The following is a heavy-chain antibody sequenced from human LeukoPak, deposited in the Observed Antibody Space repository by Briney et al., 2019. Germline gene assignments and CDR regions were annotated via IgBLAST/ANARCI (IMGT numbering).Heavy chain of an antibody. J-gene: IGHJ4*02. CDR1: GYTFTSYG. D-gene: IGHD2-15*01. CDR2: ISAYNGNT. CDR3: ARDDKYCSGGSCYLGSSVVDY. V-gene: IGHV1-18*01. Sequence: ASVKVSCKASGYTFTSYGISWVRQAPGQGLEWMGWISAYNGNTNYAQKLQGRVTMTTDTSTSTAYMELRSLRSDDTAVYYCARDDKYCSGGSCYLGSSVVDYWGQGTLVTVSS.